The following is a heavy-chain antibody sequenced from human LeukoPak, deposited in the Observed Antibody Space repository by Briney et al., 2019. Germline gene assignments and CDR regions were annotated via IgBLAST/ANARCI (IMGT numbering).Heavy chain of an antibody. CDR1: GFTFDDYA. D-gene: IGHD2-2*01. V-gene: IGHV3-9*01. CDR2: IRRDGDIT. CDR3: VKDFGQTTAASAY. Sequence: GRSLRLSCAASGFTFDDYAMHWVRQVSGKGLEWVAGIRRDGDITGYADSVRGRFTISRDNAKNSLYLQMNSLRVEDTALYSCVKDFGQTTAASAYWGQGTLVAVSS. J-gene: IGHJ4*02.